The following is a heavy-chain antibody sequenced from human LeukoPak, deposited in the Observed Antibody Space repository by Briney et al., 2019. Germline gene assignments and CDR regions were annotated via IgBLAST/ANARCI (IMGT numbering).Heavy chain of an antibody. J-gene: IGHJ5*02. V-gene: IGHV4-4*07. CDR2: IYTSGST. CDR3: AREDSYGSGSSGWFDP. CDR1: GGSISSYY. D-gene: IGHD3-10*01. Sequence: SETVSLTCAVSGGSISSYYWSWLRQPAGKGLEWIGRIYTSGSTNYNPSLKSRVTMSVDISKNQFSMKLSSVTAADTAVYYCAREDSYGSGSSGWFDPWGEGTLVTVST.